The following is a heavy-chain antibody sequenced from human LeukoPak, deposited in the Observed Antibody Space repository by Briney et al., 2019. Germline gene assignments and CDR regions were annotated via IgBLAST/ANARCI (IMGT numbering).Heavy chain of an antibody. CDR2: IFYSGST. CDR3: ARAADGTMVRGVIMDYYYMDV. V-gene: IGHV4-39*07. CDR1: GGSIGSSSYY. Sequence: SETLSLTCTVSGGSIGSSSYYWGWIRQPPGKGLEWIGSIFYSGSTYYNPSLKSRVTISVDRSKNQFSLKLSSVTAADTAVYYCARAADGTMVRGVIMDYYYMDVWGKGTTVTVSS. J-gene: IGHJ6*03. D-gene: IGHD3-10*01.